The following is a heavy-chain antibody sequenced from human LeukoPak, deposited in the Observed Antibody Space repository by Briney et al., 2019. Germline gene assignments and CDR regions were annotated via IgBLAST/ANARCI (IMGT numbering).Heavy chain of an antibody. CDR3: ARVNYYDSSGFDY. Sequence: SVKVSCKASGGTFSSYTISWVRQAPGQGLEWMGRIIPILGIASYAQKFQGRVTITADKSTSTAYMELSSLRSEDTAVYYCARVNYYDSSGFDYWGQGTLVTVSS. CDR1: GGTFSSYT. J-gene: IGHJ4*02. D-gene: IGHD3-22*01. CDR2: IIPILGIA. V-gene: IGHV1-69*02.